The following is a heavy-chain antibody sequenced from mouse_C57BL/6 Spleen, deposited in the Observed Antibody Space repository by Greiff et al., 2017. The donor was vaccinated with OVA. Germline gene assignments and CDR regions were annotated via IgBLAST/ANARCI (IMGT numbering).Heavy chain of an antibody. D-gene: IGHD1-1*01. CDR1: GFTFTDYY. CDR3: ARGGVFITPMAD. J-gene: IGHJ4*01. V-gene: IGHV7-3*01. CDR2: IRNKANGYTT. Sequence: EVKLVESGGGLVQPGGSLSLSCAASGFTFTDYYMSWVRQPPGKALEWLGFIRNKANGYTTEYSASVKGRFTISRDTSPRILYLQMNALRAEDSATYDGARGGVFITPMADWGQGTSVTVSS.